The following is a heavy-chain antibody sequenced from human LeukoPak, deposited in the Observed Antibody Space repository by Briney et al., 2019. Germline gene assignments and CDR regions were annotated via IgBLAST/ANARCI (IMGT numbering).Heavy chain of an antibody. J-gene: IGHJ4*02. CDR2: TWDDGSNK. Sequence: GGSLRLSCAASGFTFSSYGMHWVRQAPGKGLEWVAITWDDGSNKYYADSVKGRFTISRDNSKNTLFLQMNNLRAEDTVVYYCARDHCSSTSCYVWSYWGQGTLVTVSS. CDR3: ARDHCSSTSCYVWSY. CDR1: GFTFSSYG. D-gene: IGHD2-2*01. V-gene: IGHV3-33*01.